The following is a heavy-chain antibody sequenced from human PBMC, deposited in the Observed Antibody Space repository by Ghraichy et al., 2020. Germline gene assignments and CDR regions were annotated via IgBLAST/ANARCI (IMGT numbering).Heavy chain of an antibody. J-gene: IGHJ2*01. D-gene: IGHD2-21*02. Sequence: GGSLRLSCVASGFTFSAYSMNWVRQAPGKGLEWVAYIDTVKRSTIYYAGSVRGRFTISRDNGRNSLYLQMNSLRDEDTAVYYCARKGPSCGGDCYLDFDLWGRGTLVTVSS. CDR1: GFTFSAYS. CDR2: IDTVKRSTI. CDR3: ARKGPSCGGDCYLDFDL. V-gene: IGHV3-48*02.